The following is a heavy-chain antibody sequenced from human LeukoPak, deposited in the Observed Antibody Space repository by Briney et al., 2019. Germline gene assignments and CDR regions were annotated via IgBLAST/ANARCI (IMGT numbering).Heavy chain of an antibody. J-gene: IGHJ5*02. CDR2: MKPKSGET. V-gene: IGHV1-8*01. CDR1: GYTLTNYD. D-gene: IGHD4-23*01. CDR3: ARDYGGNSGWFDP. Sequence: ASVKVSCKASGYTLTNYDINWVRQATGQGLEWMGWMKPKSGETGYAEKYQGRATMTRDTSINTAYMELSSLTSEDTAVYYCARDYGGNSGWFDPWGQGTLVTVSS.